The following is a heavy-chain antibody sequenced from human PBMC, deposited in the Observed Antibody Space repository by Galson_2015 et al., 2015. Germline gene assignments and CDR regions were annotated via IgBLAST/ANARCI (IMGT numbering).Heavy chain of an antibody. CDR2: ISGSAGTT. J-gene: IGHJ5*02. Sequence: SLRLSCADSGFTFSSYAMSWVRQAPGKGLEWVATISGSAGTTHYADSVKGRFTISRDNSKTTLSQQMSSLRAEATALYYCAKDNDFWDQNWLGPGGQGTLFTVSS. D-gene: IGHD3-3*01. CDR3: AKDNDFWDQNWLGP. V-gene: IGHV3-23*01. CDR1: GFTFSSYA.